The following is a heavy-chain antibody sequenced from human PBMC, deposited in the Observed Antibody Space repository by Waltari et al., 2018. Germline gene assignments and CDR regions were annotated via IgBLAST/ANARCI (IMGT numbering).Heavy chain of an antibody. Sequence: QVQLQESGPGLVKPSETLSLTCTVSGGSISSYYWSWIRQPPGKGLEWIGYIYYSGSTNDNPALKSRVTISVDTSKNQFSLKLSSVTAADTAVYYCARGPKGRVVVPAAIEFDPWGQGTLVTVSS. CDR1: GGSISSYY. V-gene: IGHV4-59*01. D-gene: IGHD2-2*01. CDR2: IYYSGST. J-gene: IGHJ5*02. CDR3: ARGPKGRVVVPAAIEFDP.